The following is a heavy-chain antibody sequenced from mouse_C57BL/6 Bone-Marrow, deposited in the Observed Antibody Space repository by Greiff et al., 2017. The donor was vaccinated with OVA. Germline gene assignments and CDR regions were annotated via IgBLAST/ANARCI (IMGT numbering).Heavy chain of an antibody. V-gene: IGHV14-4*01. CDR3: TTVNYYGSSERDY. Sequence: VQLQQSGAELVRPGASVKLSCTASGFTFKDAYMHWVKQRPEKGLEWIGWIDPENGDTEYASKFQGKATITADTSSNTAYLQLSSLTSEDTAVYYCTTVNYYGSSERDYWGQGTTLTVSS. CDR1: GFTFKDAY. J-gene: IGHJ2*01. CDR2: IDPENGDT. D-gene: IGHD1-1*01.